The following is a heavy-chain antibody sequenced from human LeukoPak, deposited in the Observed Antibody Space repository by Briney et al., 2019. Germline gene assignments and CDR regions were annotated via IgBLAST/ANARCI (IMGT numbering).Heavy chain of an antibody. D-gene: IGHD3-22*01. V-gene: IGHV3-33*01. J-gene: IGHJ4*02. CDR2: IWYDGSNK. CDR3: ARDAARYYYDSSGYPL. CDR1: GFTFSSYG. Sequence: GGSLRLSCAASGFTFSSYGMHWVRQAPGKGLEWVAVIWYDGSNKYYADSVKGRFTISRDNSKNTLYLQMNSLRAEDTAVYYCARDAARYYYDSSGYPLWGQGTLVTVSS.